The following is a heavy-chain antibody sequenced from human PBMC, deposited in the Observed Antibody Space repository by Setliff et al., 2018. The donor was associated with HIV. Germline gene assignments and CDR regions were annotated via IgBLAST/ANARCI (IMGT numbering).Heavy chain of an antibody. Sequence: SETLSLTCTVSGGSISSYYWSWVRQPAGKGLEWIGRLYVSGDTNYNPSLKSRVTMSLDTSKKHFSLKLKSVTAADTAVYYCALTGHRLLRGYMDVWGKGTTVTVSS. V-gene: IGHV4-4*07. CDR3: ALTGHRLLRGYMDV. CDR2: LYVSGDT. J-gene: IGHJ6*03. CDR1: GGSISSYY. D-gene: IGHD2-15*01.